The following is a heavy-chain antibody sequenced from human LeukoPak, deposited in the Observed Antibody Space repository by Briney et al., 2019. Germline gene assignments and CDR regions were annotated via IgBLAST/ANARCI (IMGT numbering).Heavy chain of an antibody. CDR2: INHSGST. D-gene: IGHD6-13*01. J-gene: IGHJ6*03. Sequence: PSETLSLTCTVSGGSISSYYWSWIRQPPGKGLEWIGEINHSGSTNYNPSLKSRVTISVDTSKNQFSLKLSSVTAADTAVYYCARRYSGMRGAWGLTREVGYYCMDVWGKGTTVTVSS. CDR3: ARRYSGMRGAWGLTREVGYYCMDV. CDR1: GGSISSYY. V-gene: IGHV4-34*01.